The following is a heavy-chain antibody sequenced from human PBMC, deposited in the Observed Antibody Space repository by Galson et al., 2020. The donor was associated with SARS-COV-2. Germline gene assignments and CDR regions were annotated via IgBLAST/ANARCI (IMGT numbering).Heavy chain of an antibody. J-gene: IGHJ4*02. D-gene: IGHD3-9*01. Sequence: SETLSLTCSVSGGSISSSNYYWGWVRQPPGKGLERIGSTYYSGSGYYNPSLTSRLTISVDTSKNQFFMKLTSVTAADTAVYYCARQILTGYYSFYYFDYWGQGALITVSS. CDR3: ARQILTGYYSFYYFDY. CDR2: TYYSGSG. V-gene: IGHV4-39*01. CDR1: GGSISSSNYY.